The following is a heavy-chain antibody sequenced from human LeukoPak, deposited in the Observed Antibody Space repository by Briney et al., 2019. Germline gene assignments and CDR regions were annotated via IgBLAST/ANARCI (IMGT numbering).Heavy chain of an antibody. Sequence: GGSLRLSCAASGLIFSNAWMTWVRQAPGKGLEWVGRIKSKVNGETTDYGAPVKGRFTISRDDSKNMLYLQMNSLKSEDTAMYYCTKDLPFTRGGVIVYWGQGTLVTVSS. J-gene: IGHJ4*02. CDR1: GLIFSNAW. D-gene: IGHD3-16*01. CDR2: IKSKVNGETT. CDR3: TKDLPFTRGGVIVY. V-gene: IGHV3-15*01.